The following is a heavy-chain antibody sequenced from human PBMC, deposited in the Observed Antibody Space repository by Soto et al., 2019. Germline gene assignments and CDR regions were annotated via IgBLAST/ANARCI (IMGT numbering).Heavy chain of an antibody. J-gene: IGHJ4*02. CDR1: GGSISSGDYY. CDR2: IYYSGST. V-gene: IGHV4-30-4*01. CDR3: ASTDYYDSSGYYSYFDY. D-gene: IGHD3-22*01. Sequence: SETLSLTCTVSGGSISSGDYYWSWIRQPPGKGLEWIGYIYYSGSTYYNPSLKSRVTISVDTSKNQFSLKLSSVTAADTAVYYCASTDYYDSSGYYSYFDYWGQGTLVTVSS.